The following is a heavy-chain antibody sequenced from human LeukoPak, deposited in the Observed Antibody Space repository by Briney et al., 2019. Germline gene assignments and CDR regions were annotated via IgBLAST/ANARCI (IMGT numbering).Heavy chain of an antibody. CDR3: AKDISSGYNWNDLSAFDI. J-gene: IGHJ3*02. CDR1: GFTFDDYA. V-gene: IGHV3-9*01. CDR2: ISWNSGSI. D-gene: IGHD1-1*01. Sequence: GGSLRLSCAASGFTFDDYAMHWVRQAPGKGLEWVSGISWNSGSIDYADSVKGRFTISRDNAKNSLYLQMNSLRAEDTALYYCAKDISSGYNWNDLSAFDIWGQGTMVTVSS.